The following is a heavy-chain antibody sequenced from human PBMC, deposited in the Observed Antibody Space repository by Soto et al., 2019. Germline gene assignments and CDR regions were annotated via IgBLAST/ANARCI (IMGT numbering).Heavy chain of an antibody. CDR2: IYYSGST. CDR3: ARVFVAAAGREVWFDP. D-gene: IGHD6-13*01. Sequence: SETLSLTCTVSGGSISSSSYYGGWIRQPPGKGPEWIGSIYYSGSTYYNPSLKSRVTISVDTSKNQFSLKLSSVTAADTAVYYCARVFVAAAGREVWFDPWGQGTLVTVSS. J-gene: IGHJ5*02. CDR1: GGSISSSSYY. V-gene: IGHV4-39*01.